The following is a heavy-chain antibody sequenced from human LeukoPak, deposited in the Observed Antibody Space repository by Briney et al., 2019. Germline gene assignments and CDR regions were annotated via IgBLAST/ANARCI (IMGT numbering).Heavy chain of an antibody. Sequence: PGGSLRLSCAASGFTFSSYSMNWVRQAPGKGLEWVSSISSSSSYIYYADSVKGRFTISRDNAKNSLYLQMNSLRAEDTAVYYCAKEGSSSPYYFDYWGQGTLVTVSS. V-gene: IGHV3-21*04. D-gene: IGHD6-6*01. CDR3: AKEGSSSPYYFDY. CDR1: GFTFSSYS. CDR2: ISSSSSYI. J-gene: IGHJ4*02.